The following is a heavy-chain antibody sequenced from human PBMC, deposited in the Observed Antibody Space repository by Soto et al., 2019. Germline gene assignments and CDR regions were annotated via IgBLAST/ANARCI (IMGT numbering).Heavy chain of an antibody. CDR3: ARVGRQSYYDGFPVY. J-gene: IGHJ4*02. Sequence: ASVKVSCKDSCYTFTTYSISWVRQSPGQGLEWMGWISAYNGNTNYAQKLQGRLTMTTDTSTSTAYMELRSLRSDDTAVYYCARVGRQSYYDGFPVYWGQGTLVTVSS. D-gene: IGHD3-22*01. CDR2: ISAYNGNT. CDR1: CYTFTTYS. V-gene: IGHV1-18*04.